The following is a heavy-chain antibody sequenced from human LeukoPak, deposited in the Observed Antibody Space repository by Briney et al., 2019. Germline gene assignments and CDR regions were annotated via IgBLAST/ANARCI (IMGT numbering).Heavy chain of an antibody. CDR1: AFTFRNYT. Sequence: PGGSLRLSRAASAFTFRNYTMNWVRQAPGKGLEWVSSISRSSNYIYYADSVKGRFTITRDNAKNSLYLQMNSLRAEDTAVYYWARAPNSGTSWPFGYWGQGTLVTVSS. J-gene: IGHJ4*02. D-gene: IGHD6-13*01. CDR2: ISRSSNYI. V-gene: IGHV3-21*01. CDR3: ARAPNSGTSWPFGY.